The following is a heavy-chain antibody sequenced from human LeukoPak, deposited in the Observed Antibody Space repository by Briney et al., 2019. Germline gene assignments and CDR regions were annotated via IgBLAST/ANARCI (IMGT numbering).Heavy chain of an antibody. V-gene: IGHV1-2*02. Sequence: GASVKVSCKASGHTFTGYYMHWVRQAPGQGLEWMGWINANSGDTNFAQKFQGRVTMTMDTSISTAYMELSRLKSDDTAVYYCARQWLVNGWGQGTLVTVSS. D-gene: IGHD6-19*01. CDR1: GHTFTGYY. J-gene: IGHJ4*02. CDR2: INANSGDT. CDR3: ARQWLVNG.